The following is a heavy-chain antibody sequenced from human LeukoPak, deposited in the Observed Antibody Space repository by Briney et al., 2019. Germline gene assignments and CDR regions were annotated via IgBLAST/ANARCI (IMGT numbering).Heavy chain of an antibody. CDR1: GFIFSSYE. CDR2: ISTSDSAM. Sequence: PGGSLRLSCAASGFIFSSYEMNWVRQAPGKGLEWVSYISTSDSAMYYAGSVKGRFTISRDNAKNSLYLQLDSLRVEATGIYSCARDLGTHGGYVDPWGQGTPLTVSS. D-gene: IGHD5-12*01. V-gene: IGHV3-48*03. J-gene: IGHJ5*02. CDR3: ARDLGTHGGYVDP.